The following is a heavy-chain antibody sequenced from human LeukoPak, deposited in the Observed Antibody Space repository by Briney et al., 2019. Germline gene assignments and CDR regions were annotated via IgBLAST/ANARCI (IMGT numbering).Heavy chain of an antibody. Sequence: GASVKVSCKASGYTFTGSYLHWVRQAPGQGLEWMGWINPKSGGTIYARKFQGRVTMTRDTSISTAYMELNRLRSDDTAVYYCAREIGQLDYWGQGALVTVSS. CDR3: AREIGQLDY. V-gene: IGHV1-2*02. CDR1: GYTFTGSY. CDR2: INPKSGGT. J-gene: IGHJ4*02. D-gene: IGHD3/OR15-3a*01.